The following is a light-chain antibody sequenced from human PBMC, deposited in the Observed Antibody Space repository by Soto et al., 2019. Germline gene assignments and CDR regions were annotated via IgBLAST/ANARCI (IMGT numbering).Light chain of an antibody. Sequence: EIVLTQSPGTLSLSPGERATLSCRASQSVSSSYLAWYQQKPGQAPRLLIYGASSRATGTPDRFSGSGSVTDFTLTISRLEPEDFAMYYCQQYGSSPLAFGGGTNLEIK. CDR1: QSVSSSY. V-gene: IGKV3-20*01. CDR3: QQYGSSPLA. CDR2: GAS. J-gene: IGKJ4*01.